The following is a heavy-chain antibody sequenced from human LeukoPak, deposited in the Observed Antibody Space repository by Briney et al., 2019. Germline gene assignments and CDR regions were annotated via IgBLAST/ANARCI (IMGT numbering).Heavy chain of an antibody. CDR1: GFTFSSYS. V-gene: IGHV3-30*03. J-gene: IGHJ4*02. CDR3: ARGFWGWEVDY. D-gene: IGHD3-16*01. CDR2: ISYDGSNK. Sequence: GGSLRLSCAASGFTFSSYSMNWVRQAPGKGLEWVAVISYDGSNKYYADSVKGRFTISRDNSKNTLYLQMNSLRAEDTAVYYCARGFWGWEVDYWGQGTLVTVSS.